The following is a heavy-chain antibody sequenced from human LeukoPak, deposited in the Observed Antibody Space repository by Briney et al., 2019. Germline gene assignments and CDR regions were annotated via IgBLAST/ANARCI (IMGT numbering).Heavy chain of an antibody. CDR1: GYTFTSYG. J-gene: IGHJ4*02. CDR3: ARDMVWDYGDLPFDY. D-gene: IGHD4-17*01. CDR2: ISAYNGNT. V-gene: IGHV1-18*01. Sequence: ASVKVSCKASGYTFTSYGISWVRQAPGQGLEWMGWISAYNGNTNYAQKLQGRVTMTTDTSTSTAYMELRSLRSDDTAVYYCARDMVWDYGDLPFDYWGQGTLVTVSS.